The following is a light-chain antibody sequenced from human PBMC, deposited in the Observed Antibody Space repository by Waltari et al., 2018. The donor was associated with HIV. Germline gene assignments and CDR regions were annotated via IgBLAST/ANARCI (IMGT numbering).Light chain of an antibody. CDR2: EVS. V-gene: IGLV2-23*02. Sequence: QSALTQPASVSGSPGQSITISCPGTSSDVGSYNLVSWYQQHPGKAPKLMIYEVSKRPSGVSNRFSGSKSGNTASLTISGLQAEDEADYYCCSYAGSSTLVFGGETKLTVL. CDR3: CSYAGSSTLV. CDR1: SSDVGSYNL. J-gene: IGLJ3*02.